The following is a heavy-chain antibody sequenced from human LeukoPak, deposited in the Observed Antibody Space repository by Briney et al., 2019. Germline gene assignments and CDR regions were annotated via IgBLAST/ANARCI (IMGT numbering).Heavy chain of an antibody. D-gene: IGHD2-15*01. CDR3: ARQAVVAATTWFDP. V-gene: IGHV1-2*02. CDR2: INPNSGGT. J-gene: IGHJ5*02. CDR1: GYTFTGYY. Sequence: GASVKVSCKASGYTFTGYYMHWVRQAPGQGLEWMGWINPNSGGTNYAQKFQGRVTMTRDTSISTAYMELSRLRSDDTAVYYCARQAVVAATTWFDPWGQGTLVTVSS.